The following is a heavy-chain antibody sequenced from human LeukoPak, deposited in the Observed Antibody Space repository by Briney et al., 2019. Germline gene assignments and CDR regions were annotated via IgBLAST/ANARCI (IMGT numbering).Heavy chain of an antibody. V-gene: IGHV3-30*18. CDR1: GFTFSSYV. CDR2: ISYDGSNK. J-gene: IGHJ6*02. CDR3: AKGAGTFGYGMDV. D-gene: IGHD1-1*01. Sequence: PGRSLRLSCAASGFTFSSYVMHWVRQAPGKGLEWVAVISYDGSNKYYADSVKGRFTISRDNSKNTLYLQMNSLRAEDTAVYYCAKGAGTFGYGMDVWGQGTTVTVSS.